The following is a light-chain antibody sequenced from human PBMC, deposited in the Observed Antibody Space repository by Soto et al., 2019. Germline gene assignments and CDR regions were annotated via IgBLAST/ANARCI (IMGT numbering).Light chain of an antibody. Sequence: QSALTQPRSVSGSPGQLVAISCTGTSSDVGGYNYVSWYQQHPGKAPKVMIFDVNKRPSGVPDRFSGSKSGNPASLTISGLQAEDEADYYCCSYAGRYTYVFGTGTKVTV. CDR2: DVN. J-gene: IGLJ1*01. CDR3: CSYAGRYTYV. V-gene: IGLV2-11*01. CDR1: SSDVGGYNY.